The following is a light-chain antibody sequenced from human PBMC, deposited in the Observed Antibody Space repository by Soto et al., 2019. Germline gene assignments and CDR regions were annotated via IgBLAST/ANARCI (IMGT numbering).Light chain of an antibody. CDR2: VST. CDR3: QQYGSSPPYT. CDR1: QSVSNNY. V-gene: IGKV3-20*01. Sequence: EVVLTQSPGTLFLSPGERATLSCRASQSVSNNYLAWYQQKRGKTPKLLIFVSTDMATGIPDRFSGRGSGTDFTLTISTLESEDFAVYYYQQYGSSPPYTFGQGTKLKIK. J-gene: IGKJ2*01.